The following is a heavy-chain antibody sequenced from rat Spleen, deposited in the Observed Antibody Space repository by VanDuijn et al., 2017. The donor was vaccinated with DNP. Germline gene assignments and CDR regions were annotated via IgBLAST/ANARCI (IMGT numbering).Heavy chain of an antibody. CDR3: AREDYSVTFAF. CDR1: GFTFSNSD. J-gene: IGHJ2*01. Sequence: EVQLVKSGGGLVQPGRSMKLSCAASGFTFSNSDMAWVRQAPTKGLEWVASISISGGETFYADSVKGRFTISRDNSKSTLFLQMDSLRSEDAATYYCAREDYSVTFAFWGQGVMVSVSS. V-gene: IGHV5-25*01. D-gene: IGHD1-1*01. CDR2: ISISGGET.